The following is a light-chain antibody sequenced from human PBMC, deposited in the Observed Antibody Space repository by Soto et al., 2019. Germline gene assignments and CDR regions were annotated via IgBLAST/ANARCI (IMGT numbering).Light chain of an antibody. CDR1: QSVTNND. CDR3: QQYCCSPRT. V-gene: IGKV3-20*01. CDR2: GAS. Sequence: EIVLTQSPGTLSLSPGERATLFCRASQSVTNNDLAWYRQKPGQAPRLLIYGASRRATDIPDRFSGSGSGTDFPFTISRLEPEDFAVYYCQQYCCSPRTFRHGTKVEIQ. J-gene: IGKJ1*01.